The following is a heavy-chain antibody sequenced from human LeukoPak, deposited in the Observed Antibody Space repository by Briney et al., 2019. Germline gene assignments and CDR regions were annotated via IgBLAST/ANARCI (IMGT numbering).Heavy chain of an antibody. CDR2: IYPGDSDT. CDR1: GYNFTSYW. D-gene: IGHD4-11*01. J-gene: IGHJ4*02. V-gene: IGHV5-51*01. Sequence: GESLQISFQGSGYNFTSYWIGWVRPMPGKGLEWMGIIYPGDSDTRYSPSFQGQVTISADKSISTAYLQWCSLKASDTAMYYCARALRSLFSKYYFDYWGQGTLVTVSS. CDR3: ARALRSLFSKYYFDY.